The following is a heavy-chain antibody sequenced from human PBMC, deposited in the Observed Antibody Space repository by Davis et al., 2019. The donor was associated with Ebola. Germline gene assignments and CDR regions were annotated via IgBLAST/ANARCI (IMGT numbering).Heavy chain of an antibody. D-gene: IGHD6-6*01. CDR1: GFTFSSYA. CDR2: IKQDGSER. J-gene: IGHJ6*04. V-gene: IGHV3-7*01. CDR3: ARDLVQLLSSSAGYYYGMDV. Sequence: PGGSLRLSCAASGFTFSSYAMSWVRQAPGKGLEWVANIKQDGSERYYVDSVKGRFTISRDNAKNSLYLQMNSLRAEDTAVYYCARDLVQLLSSSAGYYYGMDVWGKGTTVTVSS.